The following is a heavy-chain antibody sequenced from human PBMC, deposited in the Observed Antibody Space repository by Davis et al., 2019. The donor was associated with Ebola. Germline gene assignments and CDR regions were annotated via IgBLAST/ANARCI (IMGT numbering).Heavy chain of an antibody. CDR2: IIPIFGTA. CDR3: ARVVATQYYFDY. J-gene: IGHJ4*02. Sequence: SVKVSCKASGGTFSSYAISWVRQAPGQGLEWMGGIIPIFGTANYAQKFQGRVTITADESTSTAYMELSSLRSEDTAVYYCARVVATQYYFDYWGQGTLVTVSS. CDR1: GGTFSSYA. D-gene: IGHD5-12*01. V-gene: IGHV1-69*13.